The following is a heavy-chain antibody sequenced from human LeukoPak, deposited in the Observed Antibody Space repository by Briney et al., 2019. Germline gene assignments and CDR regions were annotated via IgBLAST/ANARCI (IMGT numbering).Heavy chain of an antibody. CDR3: VKGAHITMAIED. D-gene: IGHD3-10*01. V-gene: IGHV3-33*06. Sequence: PGRSLRLSCEASGFTFSCCAIHWVRQAPGKGLEWVAVIWFDGSEQSYSDSVKGRFTISRDNSKNTVYLQMNSLRAEDTAMYYCVKGAHITMAIEDWGQGTLVTVSS. J-gene: IGHJ4*02. CDR1: GFTFSCCA. CDR2: IWFDGSEQ.